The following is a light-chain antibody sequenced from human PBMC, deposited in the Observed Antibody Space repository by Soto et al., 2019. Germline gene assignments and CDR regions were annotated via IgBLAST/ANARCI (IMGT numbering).Light chain of an antibody. J-gene: IGKJ5*01. CDR3: QKYENLPT. Sequence: DIQMTQSPSSLSASIGDRVTITCRASEGISNYLAWFQQKPGKVPKLLIYAASTLQSGVPSRFSGSGSGTDFTLTISSLQPDDVATYYCQKYENLPTFGQGTRLEIK. V-gene: IGKV1-27*01. CDR2: AAS. CDR1: EGISNY.